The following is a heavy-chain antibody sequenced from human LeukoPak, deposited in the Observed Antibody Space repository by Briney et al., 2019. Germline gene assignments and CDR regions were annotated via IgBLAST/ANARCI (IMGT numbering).Heavy chain of an antibody. D-gene: IGHD6-19*01. V-gene: IGHV4-61*02. J-gene: IGHJ4*02. CDR2: IYSSGRT. CDR3: ARDIHTSDWTKFDY. Sequence: SETLSLTCNVSGRSISSSTYYWSWIRQPAGKGLEWIGRIYSSGRTNYNSSPKSRVTISVDTSKNQFSPNLSSVTAADTAVYYCARDIHTSDWTKFDYWGQGTSVTVSS. CDR1: GRSISSSTYY.